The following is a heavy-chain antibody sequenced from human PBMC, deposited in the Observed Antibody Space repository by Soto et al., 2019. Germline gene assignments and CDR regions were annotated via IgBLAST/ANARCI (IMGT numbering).Heavy chain of an antibody. D-gene: IGHD3-3*01. CDR1: GFTFMSYG. CDR3: AKEITVRDFWSGTRHDLFYYYGMDV. J-gene: IGHJ6*02. Sequence: EVQLLESGGTLVQPGGSLRLSCAASGFTFMSYGMSWVRQAPGKGLEWVSTISGSGGGSPYYADSVKGRFTISRDNSKNTLYLQMNSLRAEDTAVYYCAKEITVRDFWSGTRHDLFYYYGMDVWGQGTTVTVSS. CDR2: ISGSGGGSP. V-gene: IGHV3-23*01.